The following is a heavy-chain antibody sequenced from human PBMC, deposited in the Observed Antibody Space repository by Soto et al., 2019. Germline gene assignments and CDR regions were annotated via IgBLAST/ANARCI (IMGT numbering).Heavy chain of an antibody. D-gene: IGHD5-18*01. V-gene: IGHV1-69*13. Sequence: SVKVSCKASGGTFSSYAISWVRQAPGQGLEWMGGIIPIFGTANYAQKFQGRVTITADESTSTAYMELSSLRSEDTAVYYCARDFFRGYSYGPWGQGTLVTVSS. J-gene: IGHJ5*02. CDR1: GGTFSSYA. CDR3: ARDFFRGYSYGP. CDR2: IIPIFGTA.